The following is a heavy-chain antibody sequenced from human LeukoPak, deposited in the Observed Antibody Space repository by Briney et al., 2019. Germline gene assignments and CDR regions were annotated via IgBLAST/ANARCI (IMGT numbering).Heavy chain of an antibody. CDR1: GFTFSSYW. Sequence: GGSLRLSCAASGFTFSSYWMHWVRQAPGKGLVWLSRIISDGSSTSYADSVKGRFTISRDNAKNTLYLQMNSLRAEDTAVYYCARALYNWNYGALGAFDIWGQGTMVTVSS. V-gene: IGHV3-74*01. J-gene: IGHJ3*02. CDR2: IISDGSST. CDR3: ARALYNWNYGALGAFDI. D-gene: IGHD1-7*01.